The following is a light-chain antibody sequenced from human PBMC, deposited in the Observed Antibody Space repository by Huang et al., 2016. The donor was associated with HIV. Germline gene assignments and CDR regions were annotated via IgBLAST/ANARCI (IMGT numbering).Light chain of an antibody. CDR2: GAS. CDR1: QSVSSRY. V-gene: IGKV3-20*01. J-gene: IGKJ4*01. CDR3: QQYGSSPRT. Sequence: IVLTQSPGTLSLSPGERATLSCRASQSVSSRYFAWYQQKPGQAPRLLIYGASSRATGIPDRFSGSGSGTDFTLTISRLQPEDFAVYYCQQYGSSPRTFGGGTQVEIK.